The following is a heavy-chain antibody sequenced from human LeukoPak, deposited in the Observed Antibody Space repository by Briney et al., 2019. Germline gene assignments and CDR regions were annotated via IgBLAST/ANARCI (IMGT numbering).Heavy chain of an antibody. CDR1: GFTFSSYG. V-gene: IGHV3-30*18. CDR3: AKDKVAAGIDY. D-gene: IGHD6-13*01. Sequence: PGRSLRLSCAASGFTFSSYGMHWVRQAPGKGLEWVAVISYDGSNKYYADSVKGRFTISRDNSKNTLYLQMNSLRAEDTAVYYCAKDKVAAGIDYWGQGTLVTVSS. J-gene: IGHJ4*02. CDR2: ISYDGSNK.